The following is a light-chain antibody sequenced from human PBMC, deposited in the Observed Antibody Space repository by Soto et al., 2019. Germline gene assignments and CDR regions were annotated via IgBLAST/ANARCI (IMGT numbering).Light chain of an antibody. Sequence: DLQMTQSPSSLSASVGDRVIITCRASQSISTYLNWYQHKPGNAPKLLISAASTLQRGVPSRFSASGSGSDFTLTISSRQPEDFATYFCQRSYTAPYTFGQVTNLEI. V-gene: IGKV1-39*01. CDR3: QRSYTAPYT. CDR1: QSISTY. CDR2: AAS. J-gene: IGKJ2*01.